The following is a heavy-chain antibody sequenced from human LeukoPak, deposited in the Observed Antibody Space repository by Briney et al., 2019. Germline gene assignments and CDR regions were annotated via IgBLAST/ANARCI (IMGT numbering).Heavy chain of an antibody. J-gene: IGHJ4*02. CDR3: TRASGYSSGAVDY. D-gene: IGHD5-18*01. V-gene: IGHV3-9*03. Sequence: PGRSLRLSCAASGFTFDDYAMHWVRQAPGTGLEWVSGISWNSGSIGYADSVKGRFTISRDNAKSTLYLQMNSLRADDMALYYCTRASGYSSGAVDYWGQGTLVTVSS. CDR2: ISWNSGSI. CDR1: GFTFDDYA.